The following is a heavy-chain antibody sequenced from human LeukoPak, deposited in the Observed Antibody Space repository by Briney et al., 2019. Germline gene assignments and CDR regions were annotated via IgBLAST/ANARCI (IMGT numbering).Heavy chain of an antibody. Sequence: TGGSLRLSCAASGFTFSSYWMHWVRQAPGKGLVWVSRMNSDGSSTSYADSVKGRFTISRDNAKNSLYLQMNSLRAEDTAVYYCARGRRYCSGGSCLHDAFDIWGQGTMVTVSS. CDR2: MNSDGSST. D-gene: IGHD2-15*01. CDR3: ARGRRYCSGGSCLHDAFDI. CDR1: GFTFSSYW. V-gene: IGHV3-74*01. J-gene: IGHJ3*02.